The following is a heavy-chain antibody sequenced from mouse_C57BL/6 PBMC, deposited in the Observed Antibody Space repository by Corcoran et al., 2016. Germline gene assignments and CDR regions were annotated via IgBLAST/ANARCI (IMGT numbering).Heavy chain of an antibody. J-gene: IGHJ3*01. Sequence: EVQLQQSGPVLVKPGASVKISCKASGYTFTDYYMNWVKQSHGKSLEWIGVINPYNGGTSYNQKFKGKATLTVDKSSSTAYMELNSLTSEDSAVYYCARRDGSSPAWFAYWGQGTLVTVSA. CDR1: GYTFTDYY. CDR3: ARRDGSSPAWFAY. D-gene: IGHD1-1*01. CDR2: INPYNGGT. V-gene: IGHV1-19*01.